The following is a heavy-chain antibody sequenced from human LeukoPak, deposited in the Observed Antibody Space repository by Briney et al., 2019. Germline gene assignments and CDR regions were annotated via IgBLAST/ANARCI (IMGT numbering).Heavy chain of an antibody. CDR2: IRYHGSNK. Sequence: GSLRPSCAASGFTFSNYGMHWVRQAPGKGLEWVAFIRYHGSNKEYADSVKGRFTISRDNAKSSLFLQMNSLRAEDTAVYYCARASGDLLPDAFPIWGQGTMVTVSS. J-gene: IGHJ3*02. V-gene: IGHV3-30*02. CDR3: ARASGDLLPDAFPI. CDR1: GFTFSNYG. D-gene: IGHD3-10*01.